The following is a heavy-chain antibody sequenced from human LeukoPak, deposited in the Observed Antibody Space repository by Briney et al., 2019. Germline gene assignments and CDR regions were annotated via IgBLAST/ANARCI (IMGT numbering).Heavy chain of an antibody. D-gene: IGHD6-19*01. J-gene: IGHJ4*02. CDR3: ARPSSGWYVLDY. V-gene: IGHV5-10-1*01. Sequence: GESLSISLQCSGYSFTSYWIIWVREMPGKGLGWMGRFEPSVSYTNYSPSFQGHVTISADKSISTAYLQWSSLKASDTAMYYCARPSSGWYVLDYWGQGTLVTVSS. CDR2: FEPSVSYT. CDR1: GYSFTSYW.